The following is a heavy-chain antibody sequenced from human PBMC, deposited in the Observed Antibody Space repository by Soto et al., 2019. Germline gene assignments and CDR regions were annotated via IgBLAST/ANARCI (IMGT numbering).Heavy chain of an antibody. Sequence: PSETLSLTCTVSGGSVSSGDYYWSWIRRPPGKGLEWMGYIYYSGSTNYNPSLKSRVTISVDTSKNQFSLKLSSVTAADTAVYYCARGLSLGVVIPFDYWGQGTLVTVSS. V-gene: IGHV4-61*08. CDR1: GGSVSSGDYY. CDR3: ARGLSLGVVIPFDY. J-gene: IGHJ4*02. CDR2: IYYSGST. D-gene: IGHD3-3*01.